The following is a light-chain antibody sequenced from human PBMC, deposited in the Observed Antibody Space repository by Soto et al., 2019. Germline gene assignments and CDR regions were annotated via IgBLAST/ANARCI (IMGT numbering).Light chain of an antibody. J-gene: IGKJ1*01. CDR3: QQYGSSPPWT. V-gene: IGKV3-20*01. CDR2: AAA. Sequence: EIVLTQSPGTLSLSPGERATLSCRASQSVSSSYLAWYQQKPGQAPRLIIYAAASRATGIPDRFSGSGSGTDFTLTISRLEPEDFAVYYCQQYGSSPPWTFGQGTKVEIK. CDR1: QSVSSSY.